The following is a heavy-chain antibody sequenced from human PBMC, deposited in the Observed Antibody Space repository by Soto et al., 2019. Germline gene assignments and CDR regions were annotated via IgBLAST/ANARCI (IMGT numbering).Heavy chain of an antibody. CDR3: AAMAMGAASTYYYYGMDV. CDR2: IYYSGRT. D-gene: IGHD6-13*01. V-gene: IGHV4-59*08. CDR1: GGSIRDYF. J-gene: IGHJ6*02. Sequence: SETLSLTCTVSGGSIRDYFWTWIRQPPGKGLEWIGYIYYSGRTNYNPSLKSRVSISVDTSKNHFPLQLSSVTAADTAVYYCAAMAMGAASTYYYYGMDVWGQGTTVTVSS.